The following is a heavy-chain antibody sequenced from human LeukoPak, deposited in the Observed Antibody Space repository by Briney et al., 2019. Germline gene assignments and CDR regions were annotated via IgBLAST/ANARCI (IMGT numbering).Heavy chain of an antibody. Sequence: PGGSLRLSCAASGFSFSSYSMNWVRLATGKGLEWVSYISNSGSTIYYADSVKGRFTISRDNAKNSLYLQMNSLRAEDTAVYYCARRGSGWYAFDYWGQGTLVTVSS. CDR3: ARRGSGWYAFDY. CDR2: ISNSGSTI. CDR1: GFSFSSYS. D-gene: IGHD6-19*01. J-gene: IGHJ4*02. V-gene: IGHV3-48*04.